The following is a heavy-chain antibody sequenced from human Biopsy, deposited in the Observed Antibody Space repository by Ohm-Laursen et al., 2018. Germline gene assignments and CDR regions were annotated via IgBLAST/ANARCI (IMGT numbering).Heavy chain of an antibody. D-gene: IGHD6-19*01. CDR3: AREQPALSGGGSWFDS. CDR2: IWYDGTNE. Sequence: SLRLSCAASGFTFGHYAMHWVRQAPGKGLEWISLIWYDGTNEDYADSVKGRFTISRDNPKNSLYLQMNSLRADDSAVYFCAREQPALSGGGSWFDSWGQGTLVIVSS. CDR1: GFTFGHYA. V-gene: IGHV3-33*04. J-gene: IGHJ5*01.